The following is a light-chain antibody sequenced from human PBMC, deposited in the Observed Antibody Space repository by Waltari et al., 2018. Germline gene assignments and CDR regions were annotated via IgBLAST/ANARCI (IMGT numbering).Light chain of an antibody. V-gene: IGLV2-23*02. J-gene: IGLJ2*01. CDR1: SNDIGSYNF. CDR3: FSYAGSNSFA. Sequence: QSALTQPASVSGSPGQSITVSCIGTSNDIGSYNFVSWFQQHPGRAPKLMIYDVSERPLGVSNRFSGSKSGSTASLTISGLQAEDEADCYCFSYAGSNSFAFGGGTRVTVL. CDR2: DVS.